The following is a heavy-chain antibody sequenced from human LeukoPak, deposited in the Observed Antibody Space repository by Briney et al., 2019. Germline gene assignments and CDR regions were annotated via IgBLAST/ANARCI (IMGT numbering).Heavy chain of an antibody. CDR2: ISSSGSTI. CDR1: GLTFSDYY. V-gene: IGHV3-11*01. CDR3: ASPFDWFRSDAFDI. D-gene: IGHD3-9*01. Sequence: PGGSLRLSCAASGLTFSDYYMSWIRQAPGKGLEWVSYISSSGSTIYYADSVKGRFTISRDNAKNSLYLQMNSLRAEDTAVYYCASPFDWFRSDAFDIWGQGTMVTVSS. J-gene: IGHJ3*02.